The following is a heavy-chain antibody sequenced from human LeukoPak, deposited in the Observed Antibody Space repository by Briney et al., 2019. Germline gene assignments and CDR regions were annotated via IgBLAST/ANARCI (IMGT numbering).Heavy chain of an antibody. D-gene: IGHD3-16*02. Sequence: ASVKVSCKASGYTFTSYGISWVRQAPGQGLEWMGWISAYNGNTNYAQKLQGRVTMTTDTSTSTAYMELRSLRSDDTAVYYCARDYRRMAPYGQIHYWGQGTLVTVSS. CDR3: ARDYRRMAPYGQIHY. CDR1: GYTFTSYG. CDR2: ISAYNGNT. V-gene: IGHV1-18*01. J-gene: IGHJ4*02.